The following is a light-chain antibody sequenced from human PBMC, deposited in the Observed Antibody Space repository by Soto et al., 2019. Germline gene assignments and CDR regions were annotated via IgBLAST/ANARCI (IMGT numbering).Light chain of an antibody. CDR3: QQYNNWPLT. CDR2: GAS. J-gene: IGKJ4*01. V-gene: IGKV3D-15*01. Sequence: EILMTQSPATLSVSSGERATLSCRASQSVRSNLAWYQQKPGQTPGLLIYGASTRATGIPARFSGSGSGTEFTLTISSLQSEDFAVYFCQQYNNWPLTFGGGTKVEIK. CDR1: QSVRSN.